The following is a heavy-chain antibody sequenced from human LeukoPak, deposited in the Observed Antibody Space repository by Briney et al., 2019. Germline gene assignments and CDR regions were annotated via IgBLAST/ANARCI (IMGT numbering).Heavy chain of an antibody. CDR1: GFMFSSNW. D-gene: IGHD3-10*01. V-gene: IGHV3-30*03. CDR2: ISYDGSNK. Sequence: GGSLRLSCAASGFMFSSNWMSWVRLAPGKGLEWVAVISYDGSNKYYADSVKGRFTISRGNSKNTLYLQMNSLRAEDTAVYYCARDITMVRGEEYYGMDVWGQGTTVTVSS. J-gene: IGHJ6*02. CDR3: ARDITMVRGEEYYGMDV.